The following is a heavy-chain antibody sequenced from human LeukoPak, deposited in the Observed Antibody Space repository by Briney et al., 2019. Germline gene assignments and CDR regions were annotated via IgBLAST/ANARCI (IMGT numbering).Heavy chain of an antibody. CDR2: IWYDGSNK. CDR3: ARDVRRRKYSSWVNYYYYMDV. V-gene: IGHV3-30*02. Sequence: GGSLRLSCAASGFTFNNSDMHWVRQAPGKGLEWVACIWYDGSNKYYTDSVKSRFTVSRDNYKNTVYLQMNTLRFEDTAVYYCARDVRRRKYSSWVNYYYYMDVWGKGTTVTVSS. D-gene: IGHD6-6*01. CDR1: GFTFNNSD. J-gene: IGHJ6*03.